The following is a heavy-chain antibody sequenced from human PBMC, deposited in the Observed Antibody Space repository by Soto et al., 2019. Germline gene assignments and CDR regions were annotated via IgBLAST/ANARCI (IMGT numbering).Heavy chain of an antibody. CDR2: INHSGST. D-gene: IGHD5-18*01. J-gene: IGHJ6*03. CDR3: ASIQAGQLWEDYYYYYMDV. CDR1: GGSFSGYY. Sequence: PSETLSLTCAVYGGSFSGYYWSWIRQPPGKGLEWIGEINHSGSTNYNPSLKSRVTISVDTSKNQFSLKLSSVTAADTAVYYCASIQAGQLWEDYYYYYMDVWGKGTTVTVSS. V-gene: IGHV4-34*01.